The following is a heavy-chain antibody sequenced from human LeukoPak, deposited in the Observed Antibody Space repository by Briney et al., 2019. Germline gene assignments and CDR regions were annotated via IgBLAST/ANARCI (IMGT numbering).Heavy chain of an antibody. CDR1: GFTFSTYY. Sequence: GGSLRLSCAVSGFTFSTYYMYWVRQAPGKGLGWVSSISESGGHTYYADSVKGRFTISRDNSKNVLYLQMSGLRVEDTAVYYCAPYRLSMLDSWGQGTMVTVSS. V-gene: IGHV3-23*01. D-gene: IGHD2-8*01. CDR2: ISESGGHT. J-gene: IGHJ4*02. CDR3: APYRLSMLDS.